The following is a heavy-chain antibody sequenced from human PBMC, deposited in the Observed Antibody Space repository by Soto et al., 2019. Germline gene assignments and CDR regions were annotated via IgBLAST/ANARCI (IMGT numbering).Heavy chain of an antibody. CDR2: IYSGGST. J-gene: IGHJ4*02. V-gene: IGHV3-66*01. Sequence: GGSLRLSCAASGFTVSSNYMSWVRQAPGKGLEWVSVIYSGGSTYYADSVKGRFTISRDNSKNTLYLQMNSLRAEDTAVYYCARDENPRASYFDYWGQGTLVTVSS. CDR3: ARDENPRASYFDY. CDR1: GFTVSSNY.